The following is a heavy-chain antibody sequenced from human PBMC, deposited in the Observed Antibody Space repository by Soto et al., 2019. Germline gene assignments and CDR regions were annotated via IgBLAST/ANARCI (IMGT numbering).Heavy chain of an antibody. Sequence: ASVKVSCKASGYTFTNYYMHWVRQAPGQGLEWMGIINPSGGSTSYSQNFQGSVTMTRDTSTSTVYLELSSLRSEDTAVYYCARGPVAGYYFEYWGQGTLVTVS. CDR1: GYTFTNYY. J-gene: IGHJ4*02. D-gene: IGHD6-19*01. CDR2: INPSGGST. V-gene: IGHV1-46*01. CDR3: ARGPVAGYYFEY.